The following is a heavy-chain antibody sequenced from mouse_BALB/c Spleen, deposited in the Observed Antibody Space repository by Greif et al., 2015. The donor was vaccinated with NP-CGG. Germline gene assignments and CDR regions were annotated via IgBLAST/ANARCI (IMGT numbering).Heavy chain of an antibody. J-gene: IGHJ2*01. CDR1: GYTFTSYW. D-gene: IGHD3-3*01. Sequence: VQLQESGAELAKPGASVKMSCKASGYTFTSYWMHWVKQRPGQGLEWIGCINPSTGYTEYNQKFKDKATLTADKSSSTAYMQLSSLTSEDSAVYYCARGRDGDYWGQGTTLTVSS. CDR3: ARGRDGDY. V-gene: IGHV1-7*01. CDR2: INPSTGYT.